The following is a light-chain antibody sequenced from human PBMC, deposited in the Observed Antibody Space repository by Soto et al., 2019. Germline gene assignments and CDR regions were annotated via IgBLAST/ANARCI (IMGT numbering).Light chain of an antibody. J-gene: IGKJ2*01. CDR1: QTVNNY. V-gene: IGKV1-39*01. CDR2: AAS. Sequence: DIQLTQSPSSLSASVGDTVTITCRAGQTVNNYLNWYQHKPGEVPKLLIYAASSLQSGVPSRFSATASGTDFPLTIINLPPEVFGTYYCQQSYTSLQTFGQGTKLEIK. CDR3: QQSYTSLQT.